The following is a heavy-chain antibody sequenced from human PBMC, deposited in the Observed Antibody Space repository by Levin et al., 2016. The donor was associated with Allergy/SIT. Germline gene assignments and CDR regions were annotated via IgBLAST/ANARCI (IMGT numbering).Heavy chain of an antibody. V-gene: IGHV3-30*02. D-gene: IGHD2-15*01. CDR2: IRYDGSNK. J-gene: IGHJ4*02. CDR1: GFTFSSYG. Sequence: GGSLRLSCAASGFTFSSYGMHWVRQAPGKGLEWVAFIRYDGSNKYYADSVKGRFTISRDNSKNTLYLQMNSLRAEDTAVYYCARVGRYCSGGSCYVGYWGQGTLVTVSS. CDR3: ARVGRYCSGGSCYVGY.